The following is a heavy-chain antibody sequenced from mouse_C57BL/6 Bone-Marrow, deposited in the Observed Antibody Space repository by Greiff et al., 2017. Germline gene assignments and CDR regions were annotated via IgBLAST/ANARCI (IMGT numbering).Heavy chain of an antibody. CDR2: IDPETGGT. CDR1: GYTFTDYE. J-gene: IGHJ2*01. V-gene: IGHV1-15*01. CDR3: TNGYDYGGDY. Sequence: VQLQQSGAELVRPGASVTLSCKASGYTFTDYEMHWVKQTPVHGLEWIGAIDPETGGTAYNQKFKGKAILTADKSSSTAYMELRSLTSEDSAVYCCTNGYDYGGDYWGQGTTLTVSS. D-gene: IGHD2-4*01.